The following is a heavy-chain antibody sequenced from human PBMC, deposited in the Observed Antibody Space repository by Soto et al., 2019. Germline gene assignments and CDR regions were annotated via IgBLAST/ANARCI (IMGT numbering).Heavy chain of an antibody. CDR2: INHSGST. V-gene: IGHV4-34*01. Sequence: SETLSLTCAVYGGSFSGYYWSWIRQPPGKGLEWIGEINHSGSTNYNPSLKSRVTISVDTSKNQFSLKLSSVTAADTAVYYCASAAGSGSWYGYFDYWGQGTLVTSPQ. J-gene: IGHJ4*02. D-gene: IGHD6-13*01. CDR1: GGSFSGYY. CDR3: ASAAGSGSWYGYFDY.